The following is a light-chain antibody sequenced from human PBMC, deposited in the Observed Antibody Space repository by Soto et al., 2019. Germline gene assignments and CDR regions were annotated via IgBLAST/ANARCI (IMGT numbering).Light chain of an antibody. CDR1: QSFSSY. CDR3: QQRSNRPLKYT. V-gene: IGKV3-11*01. J-gene: IGKJ2*01. Sequence: EIVLTQSPATLSLSPGERATLSCRASQSFSSYLAWYQQKPGQAPRLLIYDASNRATGIPARFSGSGSGTDVTLTISSLEPEDFTVYYCQQRSNRPLKYTFCHETKQEIK. CDR2: DAS.